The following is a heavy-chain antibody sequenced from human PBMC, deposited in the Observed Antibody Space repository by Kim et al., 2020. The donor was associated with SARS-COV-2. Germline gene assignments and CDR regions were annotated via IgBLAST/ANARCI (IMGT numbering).Heavy chain of an antibody. Sequence: GGSLRLSCAASGFTFSSYGMHWVRQAPGKGLEWVAVISYDGSNKYYADSVKGRFTISRDNSKNTLYLQMNSLRAEDTAVYYCAKLAGLYYDFWSGYYDY. CDR2: ISYDGSNK. D-gene: IGHD3-3*01. J-gene: IGHJ4*01. CDR3: AKLAGLYYDFWSGYYDY. CDR1: GFTFSSYG. V-gene: IGHV3-30*18.